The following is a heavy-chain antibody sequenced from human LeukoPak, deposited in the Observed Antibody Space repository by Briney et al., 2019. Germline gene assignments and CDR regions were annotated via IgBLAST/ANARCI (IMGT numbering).Heavy chain of an antibody. CDR3: ARDGNGIVAPPPDI. CDR1: GFTFSSYG. Sequence: PGRSLRLSCAASGFTFSSYGMHWVRQAPGKGLEWVAVIWYDGSNKYYADSVKGRFTISRDNSKNTLYLQMNSLRAEDTAVYYCARDGNGIVAPPPDIWGQGTLVTVSS. J-gene: IGHJ4*02. CDR2: IWYDGSNK. D-gene: IGHD1-26*01. V-gene: IGHV3-33*01.